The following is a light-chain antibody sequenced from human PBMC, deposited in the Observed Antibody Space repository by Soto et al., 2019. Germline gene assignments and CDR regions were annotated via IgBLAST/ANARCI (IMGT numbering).Light chain of an antibody. CDR1: QSVSSSY. CDR2: DAS. J-gene: IGKJ2*01. V-gene: IGKV3-20*01. CDR3: QQYGSSLYT. Sequence: EIVLTQSPGTLSLSPGERATLSCRASQSVSSSYLAWYQQKPGQAPRLLIYDASSRATGIPDRFSGSGSGPDFTLNISRLEPEDFAVYYCQQYGSSLYTFGQGTKREL.